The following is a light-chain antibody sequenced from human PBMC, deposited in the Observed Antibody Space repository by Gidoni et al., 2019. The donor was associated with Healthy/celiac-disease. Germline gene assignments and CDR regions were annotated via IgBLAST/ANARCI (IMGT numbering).Light chain of an antibody. Sequence: DIKMTQSPSTLSASVGDRVTITVRASDSIISWLAWYQLKPGNAPNLLNYKASSLESGVPSSCSGSGSGTEFTLTISSLQPDDFETYYCQKYNSYAQTFGQGTKVEIK. CDR2: KAS. CDR1: DSIISW. V-gene: IGKV1-5*03. J-gene: IGKJ1*01. CDR3: QKYNSYAQT.